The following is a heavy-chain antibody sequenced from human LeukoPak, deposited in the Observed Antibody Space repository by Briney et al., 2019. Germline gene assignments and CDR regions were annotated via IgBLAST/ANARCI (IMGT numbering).Heavy chain of an antibody. J-gene: IGHJ4*02. CDR1: GFTFSAYA. Sequence: PGTSLRLSCSASGFTFSAYAMHWVRQAPGKGLEYVSAINSNGASTYYADSVKGRFTISRDNARNTVYLQMSSLRPEDTAVYYCVKETFTVTSPFDYWGQGTLVTVSS. D-gene: IGHD3-16*01. CDR2: INSNGAST. CDR3: VKETFTVTSPFDY. V-gene: IGHV3-64D*09.